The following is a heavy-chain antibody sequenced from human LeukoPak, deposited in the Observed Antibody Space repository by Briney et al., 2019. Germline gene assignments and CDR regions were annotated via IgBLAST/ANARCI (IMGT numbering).Heavy chain of an antibody. CDR2: IYYSGST. D-gene: IGHD4-17*01. CDR3: ARGPYGDYAFLNYYYGMDV. J-gene: IGHJ6*02. V-gene: IGHV4-39*01. CDR1: GGSISSSSYY. Sequence: SETLSLTCTVSGGSISSSSYYWGWIRQPPGKGLEWIGSIYYSGSTYYNPSLKSRVTISVDTSKNQFSLKLSSVTAADTAVYYCARGPYGDYAFLNYYYGMDVWGQGTTVTVSS.